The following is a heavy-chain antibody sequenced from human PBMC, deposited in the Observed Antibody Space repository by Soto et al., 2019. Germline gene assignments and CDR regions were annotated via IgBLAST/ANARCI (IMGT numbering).Heavy chain of an antibody. D-gene: IGHD1-26*01. V-gene: IGHV4-34*01. CDR3: ARDLRGSPDY. J-gene: IGHJ4*02. CDR2: INHSGST. Sequence: PSETLSLTCAVYGGSFSGYCWSWIRQPPGKGLEWIGEINHSGSTNYNPSLKSRVTISVDTSKNQFSLKLSSVTAADTAVYYCARDLRGSPDYWGQGTLVTVS. CDR1: GGSFSGYC.